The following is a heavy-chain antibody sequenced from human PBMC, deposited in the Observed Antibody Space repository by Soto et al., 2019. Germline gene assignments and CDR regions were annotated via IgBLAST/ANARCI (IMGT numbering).Heavy chain of an antibody. CDR3: ARAAAAGKGGNWFDP. V-gene: IGHV1-69*02. CDR2: IIPILGIA. CDR1: GGTFSSYT. J-gene: IGHJ5*02. Sequence: ASVKVSCKASGGTFSSYTMRWVRQAPGQGLEWMGRIIPILGIANYAQKFQGRVTITADKSTSTAYMELSSLRSEDTTVYYCARAAAAGKGGNWFDPWGQGTLVTVSS. D-gene: IGHD6-13*01.